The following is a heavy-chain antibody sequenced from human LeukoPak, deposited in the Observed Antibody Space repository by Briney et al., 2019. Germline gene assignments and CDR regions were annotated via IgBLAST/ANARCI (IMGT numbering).Heavy chain of an antibody. Sequence: HPGGSLRLSCAASGFSFSGYAMNWVRQAPGKGLEWISYISSSGTTVYYADSVKGRFTISRDNPKNSLFLQLNSLRVEDTAVYYCARETGTASFDHWGQGTLVTVSS. CDR1: GFSFSGYA. CDR3: ARETGTASFDH. J-gene: IGHJ4*02. D-gene: IGHD1-1*01. V-gene: IGHV3-48*03. CDR2: ISSSGTTV.